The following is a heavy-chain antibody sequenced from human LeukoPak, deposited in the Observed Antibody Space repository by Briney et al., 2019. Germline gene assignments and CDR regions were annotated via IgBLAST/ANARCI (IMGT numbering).Heavy chain of an antibody. D-gene: IGHD3-16*02. V-gene: IGHV1-18*01. CDR3: AKVVGDRMDY. J-gene: IGHJ4*02. CDR2: ISAHNGQT. CDR1: VYTFRTYG. Sequence: EASVTVSFKSSVYTFRTYGFCWVRQAPGQGLEWMGWISAHNGQTKSAQKLQDRLSMTTDTSTTTAYMELRSLRSDDTAVYYCAKVVGDRMDYWGQGTLVTVSS.